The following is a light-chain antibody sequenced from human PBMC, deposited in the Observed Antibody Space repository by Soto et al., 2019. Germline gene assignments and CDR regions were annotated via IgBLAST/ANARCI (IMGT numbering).Light chain of an antibody. CDR1: QGISRA. CDR2: DAS. Sequence: AIQLTQSPSSQSASVGDRVTITCRASQGISRALAWYQQKPGKPPKLLINDASSLESGVPSRFSGSGSGTDFTLTISSLQPEDFATYYCQQFKSYPITFGQGTRLEIK. V-gene: IGKV1-13*02. CDR3: QQFKSYPIT. J-gene: IGKJ5*01.